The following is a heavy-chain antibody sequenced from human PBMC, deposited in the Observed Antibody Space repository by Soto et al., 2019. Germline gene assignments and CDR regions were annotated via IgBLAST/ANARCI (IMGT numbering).Heavy chain of an antibody. Sequence: ASVKVSCKASGGTFSSYAISWVRQAPGQGLEWMGGIIPIFGTASYAQKFQGRVTITADESTSTAYMELSSLRSEDTAVYYCAKDGYYDSSGHFAIWGQGTMVTVSS. D-gene: IGHD3-22*01. V-gene: IGHV1-69*13. CDR1: GGTFSSYA. CDR2: IIPIFGTA. J-gene: IGHJ3*02. CDR3: AKDGYYDSSGHFAI.